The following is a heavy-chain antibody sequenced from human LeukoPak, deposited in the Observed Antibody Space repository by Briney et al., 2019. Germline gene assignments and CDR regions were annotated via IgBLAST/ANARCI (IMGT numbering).Heavy chain of an antibody. D-gene: IGHD4-17*01. Sequence: SSETLSLTYTVSGGPISSGSYYWSWIRQPAGKGLEWIGRIYTSGSTNYNPSLKSRVTISVDTSKNQFSLKLSSVTAAVTAVYYCARTTLSWSNAFDIWGQGTMVTVSS. CDR2: IYTSGST. CDR1: GGPISSGSYY. V-gene: IGHV4-61*02. CDR3: ARTTLSWSNAFDI. J-gene: IGHJ3*02.